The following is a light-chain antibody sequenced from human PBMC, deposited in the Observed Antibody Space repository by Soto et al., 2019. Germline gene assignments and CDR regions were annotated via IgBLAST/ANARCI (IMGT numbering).Light chain of an antibody. J-gene: IGKJ1*01. Sequence: EIGLTQSPGTLSLSPGERATLSCRASQSVSGNYLAWYQQKPGQAPRLLMSGAANRATGIPDGFTGSGSGPACTLTTSRLETAGFAVYYCHHYGSSPPKLGHRTQVVIK. CDR1: QSVSGNY. CDR3: HHYGSSPPK. V-gene: IGKV3-20*01. CDR2: GAA.